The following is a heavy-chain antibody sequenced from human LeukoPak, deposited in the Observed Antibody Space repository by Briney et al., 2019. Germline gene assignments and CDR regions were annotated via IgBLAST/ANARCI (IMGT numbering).Heavy chain of an antibody. V-gene: IGHV1-69*01. CDR1: GGTFSSYA. D-gene: IGHD5-18*01. CDR3: ARVPVDTAMANTHQLTPYFDY. J-gene: IGHJ4*02. CDR2: IIPIFGTA. Sequence: ASVKVSCKASGGTFSSYAISWVRQAPGQGLEWMGGIIPIFGTANYAQKFQGRVTITADESTSTAYMELSSPRSEDTAVYYCARVPVDTAMANTHQLTPYFDYWGQGTLVTVSS.